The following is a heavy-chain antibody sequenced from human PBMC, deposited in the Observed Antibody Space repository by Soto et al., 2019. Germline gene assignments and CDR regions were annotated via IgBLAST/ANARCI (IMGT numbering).Heavy chain of an antibody. V-gene: IGHV4-34*01. CDR1: GGSFSGYY. Sequence: QVQLQQWGAGLLKPSETLSLTCAVSGGSFSGYYWSWIRQPPGKGLEWSGEIKHRGSTNYNQSLKSRVTIAVDTTKNQLTLKLSDVTAADTAVYYCAREGGCIACSCNKWGFDPLGQGTLVTVSS. CDR3: AREGGCIACSCNKWGFDP. J-gene: IGHJ5*02. CDR2: IKHRGST. D-gene: IGHD2-15*01.